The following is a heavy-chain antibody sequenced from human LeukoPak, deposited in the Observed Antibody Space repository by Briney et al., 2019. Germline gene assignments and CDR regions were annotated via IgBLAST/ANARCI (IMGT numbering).Heavy chain of an antibody. Sequence: PSETLSLTCTVSGGSISSHYWSWIRQPPGKGLEWIGHIYYSGSTNYNPSLKSRVSISVDTSKNQFSLRLSSVTAADTAVYYCARYGDFKGGYWGQGTLVTVSS. D-gene: IGHD4-17*01. J-gene: IGHJ4*02. CDR3: ARYGDFKGGY. CDR1: GGSISSHY. CDR2: IYYSGST. V-gene: IGHV4-59*11.